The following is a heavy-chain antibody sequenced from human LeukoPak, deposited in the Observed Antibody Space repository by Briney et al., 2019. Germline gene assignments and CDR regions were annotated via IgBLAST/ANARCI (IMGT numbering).Heavy chain of an antibody. CDR1: GGSISSYY. CDR3: ARETDVDTATPFDY. V-gene: IGHV4-4*07. Sequence: SETLSLTCTVSGGSISSYYWSWIRQPAGKGLEWIGRIYTSGSTNYNPSLKSRVTMSVDTSKNQFSLKLSSVTAADTAVYYCARETDVDTATPFDYWGQGTLVTVSS. CDR2: IYTSGST. J-gene: IGHJ4*02. D-gene: IGHD5-18*01.